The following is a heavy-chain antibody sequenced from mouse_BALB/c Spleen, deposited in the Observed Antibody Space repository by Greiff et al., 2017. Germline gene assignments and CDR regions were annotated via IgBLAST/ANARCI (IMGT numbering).Heavy chain of an antibody. CDR3: AREETYYRAWFAY. CDR1: GYSITSGYY. CDR2: ISYDGSN. V-gene: IGHV3-6*02. D-gene: IGHD2-10*01. J-gene: IGHJ3*01. Sequence: EVQLQESGPGLVKPSQSLSLTCSVTGYSITSGYYWNWIRQFPGNKLEWMGYISYDGSNNYNPSLKNRISITRDTSKNQFFLKLNSVTTEDTATYYCAREETYYRAWFAYWGQGTLVTVSA.